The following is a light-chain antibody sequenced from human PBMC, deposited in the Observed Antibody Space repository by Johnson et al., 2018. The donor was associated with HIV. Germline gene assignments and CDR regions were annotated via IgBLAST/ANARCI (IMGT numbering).Light chain of an antibody. CDR3: GTWASRLSTYV. Sequence: SVLTQPPSVSAAPGQKVTISCSGSSSDMGNYAVSWYQQLPGTAPKLLIYENDKRPSGIPDRFSGSKSGTSAALGITGLQTGDEADHYCGTWASRLSTYVFGTGTKITVL. J-gene: IGLJ1*01. CDR2: END. V-gene: IGLV1-51*02. CDR1: SSDMGNYA.